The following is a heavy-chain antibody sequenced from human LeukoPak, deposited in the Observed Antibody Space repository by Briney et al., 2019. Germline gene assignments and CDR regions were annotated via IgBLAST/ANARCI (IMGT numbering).Heavy chain of an antibody. CDR2: INPNSGGT. Sequence: ASVKVSCKASGYTFTGYYMHWVRQAPGQGLEWMGWINPNSGGTNYAQKFQGRVIMTRDTSISTAYMELSRLRSDDTAVYYCARGYCSGGSCYNWFDPWGQGTLVTVSS. J-gene: IGHJ5*02. D-gene: IGHD2-15*01. CDR1: GYTFTGYY. V-gene: IGHV1-2*02. CDR3: ARGYCSGGSCYNWFDP.